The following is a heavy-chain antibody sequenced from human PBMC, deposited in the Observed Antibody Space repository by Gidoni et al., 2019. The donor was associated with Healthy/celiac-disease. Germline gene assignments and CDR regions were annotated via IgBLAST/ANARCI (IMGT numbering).Heavy chain of an antibody. CDR1: GYSFTRYW. J-gene: IGHJ6*03. CDR2: IDPSDSYT. Sequence: EVQRVQSGAEVKKPGESLRISCKGSGYSFTRYWISWVSQMPGKGLEWMGRIDPSDSYTNYSPSFQGHVTISADQSISTAYLQWSSLKASDTAMYYCARHPRSMVLWFGELLDYYYYMHVWGQGTTVTVSS. CDR3: ARHPRSMVLWFGELLDYYYYMHV. D-gene: IGHD3-10*01. V-gene: IGHV5-10-1*03.